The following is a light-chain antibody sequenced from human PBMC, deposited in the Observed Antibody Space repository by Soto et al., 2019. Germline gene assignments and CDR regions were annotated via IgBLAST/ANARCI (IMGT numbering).Light chain of an antibody. Sequence: EIVLTQSPGTLSLSPGGRATLSCRASRSVSSSFLAWYQQKPGQAPRLLIYGASNRATGIPDRFSGSGSGTDFTLTISRLEAEDFAVYYCQQYDTSPRTFGQGTKVDIK. CDR2: GAS. J-gene: IGKJ2*01. CDR1: RSVSSSF. V-gene: IGKV3-20*01. CDR3: QQYDTSPRT.